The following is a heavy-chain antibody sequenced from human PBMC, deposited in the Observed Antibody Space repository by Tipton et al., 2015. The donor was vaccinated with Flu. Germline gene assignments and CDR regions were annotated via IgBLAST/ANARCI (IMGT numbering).Heavy chain of an antibody. V-gene: IGHV4-38-2*01. D-gene: IGHD4-11*01. Sequence: LRLSCSVSGDSIGSDYYWGWIRQPPGKGLQWIGNIHRTGSAYYNPSLTSRVTISVDTSKNQFSLRLTSVTAADTAVYYCARRDHSNYVSEPKNWFDPWGQGNLVTVSS. CDR3: ARRDHSNYVSEPKNWFDP. CDR2: IHRTGSA. J-gene: IGHJ5*02. CDR1: GDSIGSDYY.